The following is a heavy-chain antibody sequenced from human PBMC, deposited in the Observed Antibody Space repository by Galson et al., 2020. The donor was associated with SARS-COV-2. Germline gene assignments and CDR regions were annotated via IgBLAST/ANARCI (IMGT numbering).Heavy chain of an antibody. Sequence: ASVKVSCKASGYTFTSYYMHWVRQATGQGLEWMGIINPSNNSTSYAQKFQGRGTMTRDTSTSTVYMELSSLRSEDTAVYYCSRATQGVVAGFFDYWGQGTLVTVSS. CDR2: INPSNNST. V-gene: IGHV1-46*01. J-gene: IGHJ4*02. CDR3: SRATQGVVAGFFDY. D-gene: IGHD6-19*01. CDR1: GYTFTSYY.